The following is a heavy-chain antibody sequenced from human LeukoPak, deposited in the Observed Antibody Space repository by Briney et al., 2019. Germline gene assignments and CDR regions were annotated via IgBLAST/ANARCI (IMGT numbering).Heavy chain of an antibody. V-gene: IGHV1-69*13. Sequence: SVKVSCKVSGYTLTELSMHWVRQAPGQGLEWMGGIIPLFGTANYAQKFQGRVTITAVESMSTAYMELSSLRSEDTAVYYCARGWLAETTVVTPYNYWGQGTLVTVAS. D-gene: IGHD4-23*01. CDR2: IIPLFGTA. J-gene: IGHJ4*02. CDR3: ARGWLAETTVVTPYNY. CDR1: GYTLTELS.